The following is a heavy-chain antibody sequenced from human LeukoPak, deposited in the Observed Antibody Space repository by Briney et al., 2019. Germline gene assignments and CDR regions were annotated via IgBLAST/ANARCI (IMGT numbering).Heavy chain of an antibody. CDR3: ARAAGISASGTRFDYFDY. CDR2: ISSSSNTI. CDR1: GFTFSSYT. J-gene: IGHJ4*02. D-gene: IGHD6-13*01. Sequence: GGSLRLSCVASGFTFSSYTMHWVRQAPGKGLEWISHISSSSNTIYYADSVKGRFTISRDNAKNSLYLQMSSLRVEDTAVYYCARAAGISASGTRFDYFDYWGQGALVTVSS. V-gene: IGHV3-48*04.